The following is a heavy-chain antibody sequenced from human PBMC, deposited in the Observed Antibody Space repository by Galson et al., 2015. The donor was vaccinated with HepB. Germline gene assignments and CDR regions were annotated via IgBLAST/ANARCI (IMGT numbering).Heavy chain of an antibody. CDR3: AIVGATRMGSPYLDY. CDR1: GYTLTSYY. Sequence: SVKVSCKASGYTLTSYYMHWVRQAPGQGLEWMGIINPSGGSTSYAQKFQGRVTMTRDTSTSTVYMELSSLRSEDTAVYYCAIVGATRMGSPYLDYWGQGTLVTVSS. D-gene: IGHD1-26*01. J-gene: IGHJ4*02. CDR2: INPSGGST. V-gene: IGHV1-46*03.